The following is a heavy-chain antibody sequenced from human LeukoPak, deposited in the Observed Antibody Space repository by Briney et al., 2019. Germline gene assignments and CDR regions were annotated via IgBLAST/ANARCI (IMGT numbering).Heavy chain of an antibody. CDR2: IYSGGST. D-gene: IGHD6-13*01. CDR1: GFTVSSNY. V-gene: IGHV3-53*01. Sequence: GGSLRVSCAASGFTVSSNYMSWVRQAPGKRLEWVSVIYSGGSTYYADSVKGRFTISRDNSKNTLYLQMNSLRAEDTAVYYCASGIAAAYYFDYWGQGTLVTVSS. J-gene: IGHJ4*02. CDR3: ASGIAAAYYFDY.